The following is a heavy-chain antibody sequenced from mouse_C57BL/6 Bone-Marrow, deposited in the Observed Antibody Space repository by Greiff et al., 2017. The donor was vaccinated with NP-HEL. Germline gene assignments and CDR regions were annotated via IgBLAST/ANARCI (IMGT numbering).Heavy chain of an antibody. Sequence: VQLQQSGAELVRPGTSVKLSCKASGYTFTSYWMHWVKQRPGQGLEWIGVIDPSDSYTNYNQKFKGKATLTVDTSSSTAYMQLSSLTSVDSAVYSGERVSTMIRWFDYWGQGTLVTVSA. CDR2: IDPSDSYT. D-gene: IGHD2-4*01. J-gene: IGHJ3*01. V-gene: IGHV1-59*01. CDR3: ERVSTMIRWFDY. CDR1: GYTFTSYW.